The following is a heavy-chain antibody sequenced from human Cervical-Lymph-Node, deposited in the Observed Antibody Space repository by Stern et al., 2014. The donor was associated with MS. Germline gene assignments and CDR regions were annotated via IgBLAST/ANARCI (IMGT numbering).Heavy chain of an antibody. CDR2: ISFSGDT. Sequence: QVQLQESGPGLVKPSQTLSLTCTVSGGSISTSGYYWNWIRQPPGKGLEWIGYISFSGDTFYNASLKSRLRMSIDKSKNQFSLQLSSVTVADTAVYYCARDTSWSPFDSWGQGTLVTVSS. CDR3: ARDTSWSPFDS. J-gene: IGHJ4*02. D-gene: IGHD3-3*01. CDR1: GGSISTSGYY. V-gene: IGHV4-31*03.